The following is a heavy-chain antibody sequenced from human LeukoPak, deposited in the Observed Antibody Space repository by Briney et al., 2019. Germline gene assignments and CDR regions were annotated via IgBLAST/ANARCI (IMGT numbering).Heavy chain of an antibody. CDR3: ARVAVSGPTGWFDS. CDR2: ISSTSAYI. V-gene: IGHV3-21*01. J-gene: IGHJ5*01. Sequence: GGSLRLSCAASGFTFSSYWMHWVRQAPGKGLEWVSSISSTSAYIYYADSVKGRFTISRDNVDNVVYLQMNSLGAEDTAVYYCARVAVSGPTGWFDSWGQGTLVTVSS. CDR1: GFTFSSYW. D-gene: IGHD2-8*02.